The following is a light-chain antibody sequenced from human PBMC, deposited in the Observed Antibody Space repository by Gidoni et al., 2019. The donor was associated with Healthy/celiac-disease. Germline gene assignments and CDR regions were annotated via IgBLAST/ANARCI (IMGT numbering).Light chain of an antibody. J-gene: IGKJ2*02. CDR3: QQSYSTPRT. Sequence: DIQMTQSPYSLSASVGDRVTITCRASQSISSYLHWYQQKPGKAPKLLIYAASSLQSGVPSRFSGSGSGTDFTLTISSLQPEDFATYYCQQSYSTPRTFGQGTKLEIK. CDR1: QSISSY. CDR2: AAS. V-gene: IGKV1-39*01.